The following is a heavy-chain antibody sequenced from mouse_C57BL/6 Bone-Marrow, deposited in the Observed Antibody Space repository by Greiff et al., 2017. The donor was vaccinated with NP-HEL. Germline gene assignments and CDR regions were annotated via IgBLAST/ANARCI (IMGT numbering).Heavy chain of an antibody. CDR3: ASGYDGYYVRFAY. V-gene: IGHV14-3*01. D-gene: IGHD2-3*01. Sequence: VQLKQSVAELVRPGASVKLSCTASGFNIKNTYMHWVKQRPEQGLEWIGRIDPANGNTKYAPKFKGKATITADTSSNTAYLQLSSLTSEDTAIYYCASGYDGYYVRFAYWGQGTLVTVSA. CDR2: IDPANGNT. CDR1: GFNIKNTY. J-gene: IGHJ3*01.